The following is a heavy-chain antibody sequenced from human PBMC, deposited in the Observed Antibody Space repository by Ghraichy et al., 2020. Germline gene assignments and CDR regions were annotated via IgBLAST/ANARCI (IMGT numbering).Heavy chain of an antibody. J-gene: IGHJ3*02. V-gene: IGHV3-21*01. CDR1: GFTFSSYS. CDR3: ARAVVVGLQDAFDI. Sequence: LSLTCAASGFTFSSYSMNWVRQAPGMGLEWVSSISSSATYINYADSVKGRITSSRDNAKNSLYLQMNSLRDEDTAVYYCARAVVVGLQDAFDIWGQGTMVTV. D-gene: IGHD3-22*01. CDR2: ISSSATYI.